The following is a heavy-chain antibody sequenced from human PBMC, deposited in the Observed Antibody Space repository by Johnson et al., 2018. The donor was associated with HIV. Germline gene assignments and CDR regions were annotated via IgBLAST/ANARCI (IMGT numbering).Heavy chain of an antibody. CDR2: ISYDGSNK. D-gene: IGHD3-22*01. CDR1: GFTFSSYA. J-gene: IGHJ3*02. V-gene: IGHV3-30*04. CDR3: ARASPNYYDSSGYFPLDAFDI. Sequence: QVQLVELGGGVVQPGRSLRLSCAASGFTFSSYAMHWVRQAPGKGLEWVAVISYDGSNKNYADSVKGRFTISRDNTKNTLSLQMNSLRAEGTAVYDCARASPNYYDSSGYFPLDAFDIWGQGTMVTVSS.